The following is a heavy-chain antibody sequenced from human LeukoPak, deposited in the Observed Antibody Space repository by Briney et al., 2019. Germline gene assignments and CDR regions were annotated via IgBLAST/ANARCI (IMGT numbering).Heavy chain of an antibody. V-gene: IGHV3-30*04. CDR2: MSYDGTIE. J-gene: IGHJ4*02. CDR3: AREPEFGEYDY. Sequence: PGGSLRLSCAASGFIVSSYSMHWVRRPPGKGLEWVAAMSYDGTIEYYPDSVKGRFTISRDNSKNTVFLQMNSLRVEDSALYYCAREPEFGEYDYWGQGTLVTVSS. D-gene: IGHD3-10*01. CDR1: GFIVSSYS.